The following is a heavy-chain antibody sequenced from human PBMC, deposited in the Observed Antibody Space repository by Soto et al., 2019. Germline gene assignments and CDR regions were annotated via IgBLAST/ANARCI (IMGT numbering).Heavy chain of an antibody. CDR3: AKSSGWYEGLEPYFDY. CDR2: ISYDGSNK. CDR1: GFTFSSYC. J-gene: IGHJ4*02. Sequence: GVSLRLSFAAPGFTFSSYCMHWVRQAPGKGLEWVAVISYDGSNKYYADSVKGRFTISRDNSKNTLYLQMNSLRAEDTAVYYCAKSSGWYEGLEPYFDYWGQGTLVTVSS. D-gene: IGHD6-19*01. V-gene: IGHV3-30*18.